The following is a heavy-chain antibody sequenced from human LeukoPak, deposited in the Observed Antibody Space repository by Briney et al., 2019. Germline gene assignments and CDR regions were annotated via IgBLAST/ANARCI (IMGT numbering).Heavy chain of an antibody. Sequence: GGSLRLSCAASGFPFSIYGLHWVRQAPGKGLEWVALISFDGGVRYYADSVKGRFTISRDNSKNTLYLQMNSLRSEDSAVYYCLTEDTPTVYDYWGQGTLVTVSS. J-gene: IGHJ4*02. CDR1: GFPFSIYG. D-gene: IGHD5-18*01. CDR2: ISFDGGVR. V-gene: IGHV3-30*03. CDR3: LTEDTPTVYDY.